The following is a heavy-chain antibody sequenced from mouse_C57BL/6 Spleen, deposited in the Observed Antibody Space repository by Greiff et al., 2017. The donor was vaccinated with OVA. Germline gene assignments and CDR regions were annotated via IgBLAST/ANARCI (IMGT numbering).Heavy chain of an antibody. CDR2: ISYDGSN. CDR1: GYSITSGYY. J-gene: IGHJ2*01. Sequence: VQLKQSGPGLVKPSQSLSLTCSVTGYSITSGYYWNWIRQFPGNKLEWMGYISYDGSNNYNPSLKNRISITRDTSKNQFFLKLNSVTTEDTATYYCARDSTVVAKDYWGQGTTLTVSS. CDR3: ARDSTVVAKDY. D-gene: IGHD1-1*01. V-gene: IGHV3-6*01.